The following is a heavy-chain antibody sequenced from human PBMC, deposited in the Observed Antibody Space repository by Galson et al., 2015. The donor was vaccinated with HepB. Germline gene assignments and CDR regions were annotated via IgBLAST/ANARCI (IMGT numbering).Heavy chain of an antibody. Sequence: SLRLSCAASGFTFSNNGMHWVRQAPGKGLEWVAVISSDGNRKYYADSAKGRFTISRDNSKNTLYLQMNSLTTEDTALYYCAQGSGGRENYDWLQYWGQGTLTTVSS. D-gene: IGHD3-3*01. CDR1: GFTFSNNG. V-gene: IGHV3-30*18. CDR2: ISSDGNRK. J-gene: IGHJ4*02. CDR3: AQGSGGRENYDWLQY.